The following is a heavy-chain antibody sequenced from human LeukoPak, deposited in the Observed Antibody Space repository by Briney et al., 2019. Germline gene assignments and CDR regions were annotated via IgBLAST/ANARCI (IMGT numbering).Heavy chain of an antibody. Sequence: ASVKVSCKASGYTFTDYYMHWVRQAPGQGLEWMGIINPSGGSTSYAQKFQGRVTMTRDMSTSTVYMELSSLRSEDTAVYYCARDGDYYDSSGYTDYWGQGTLVTVSS. J-gene: IGHJ4*02. CDR2: INPSGGST. D-gene: IGHD3-22*01. V-gene: IGHV1-46*01. CDR1: GYTFTDYY. CDR3: ARDGDYYDSSGYTDY.